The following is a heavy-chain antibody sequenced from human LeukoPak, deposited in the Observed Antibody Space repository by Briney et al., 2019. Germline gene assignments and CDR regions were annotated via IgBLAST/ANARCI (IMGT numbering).Heavy chain of an antibody. CDR2: MSGSGGST. D-gene: IGHD6-19*01. J-gene: IGHJ4*02. V-gene: IGHV3-23*01. CDR1: GLTFSNYA. Sequence: GGSLRLSCAASGLTFSNYAMSWVRQAPGKGLEWVSSMSGSGGSTYYADSVKGRFTISRDNSKNTLYLQMNNLRAEDTALYYCAKNQGQWLVPVDYWGQGTLVTVSS. CDR3: AKNQGQWLVPVDY.